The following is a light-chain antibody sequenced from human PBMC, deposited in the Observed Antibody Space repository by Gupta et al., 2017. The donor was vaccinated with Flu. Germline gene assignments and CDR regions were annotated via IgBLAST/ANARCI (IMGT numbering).Light chain of an antibody. CDR2: SAS. CDR3: LQHRSHPRYS. Sequence: DIQMTQSPASLSVSVGDRVSITCRASQDVGRDLTWYQQKPGEAPKRLIFSASSLQTGVPSRFSGSGSGTEFTLTISSLQPEDFATYYCLQHRSHPRYSFGQGTKVEMK. CDR1: QDVGRD. J-gene: IGKJ2*03. V-gene: IGKV1-17*01.